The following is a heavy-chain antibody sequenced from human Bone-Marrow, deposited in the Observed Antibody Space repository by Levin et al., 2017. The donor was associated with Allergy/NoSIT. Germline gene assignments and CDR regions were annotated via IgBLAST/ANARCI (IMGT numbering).Heavy chain of an antibody. D-gene: IGHD3-16*01. Sequence: ETLSLTCAASGFTFSSYTMNWVRQAPGKGLEWVSSISSSSSYIYYADSVKGRFTISRDNAKNSLYLQMNSLRAEDTAVYYCARDVTITFGGVILGQYYYGMDVWGQGTTVTVSS. CDR1: GFTFSSYT. CDR3: ARDVTITFGGVILGQYYYGMDV. V-gene: IGHV3-21*01. CDR2: ISSSSSYI. J-gene: IGHJ6*02.